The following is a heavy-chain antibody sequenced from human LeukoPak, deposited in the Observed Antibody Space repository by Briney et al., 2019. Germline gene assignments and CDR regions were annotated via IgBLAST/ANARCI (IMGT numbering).Heavy chain of an antibody. CDR1: GGSFSGYY. J-gene: IGHJ6*03. CDR2: INHSGST. CDR3: ARGATAYYYYYMDV. V-gene: IGHV4-34*01. Sequence: SETLSLTCAVYGGSFSGYYWSWIRQPPGKGLEWIGEINHSGSTNYNPSLKSRVTISVDTSKNQFSLKLSSVTAADTAVYYCARGATAYYYYYMDVWGKGTTVTVSS.